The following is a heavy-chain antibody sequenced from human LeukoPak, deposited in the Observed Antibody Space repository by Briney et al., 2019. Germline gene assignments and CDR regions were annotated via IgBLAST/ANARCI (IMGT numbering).Heavy chain of an antibody. V-gene: IGHV3-9*03. CDR2: ISWNSGSI. D-gene: IGHD4/OR15-4a*01. J-gene: IGHJ3*02. CDR3: AKGYGGNATAFDI. Sequence: PGRSLRLSCAASGFTFDDYAMHWVRQAPGKGLEWVSGISWNSGSIGYADSVKGRFTISRDNAKNSLYLQMNSLGAEDMALYYCAKGYGGNATAFDIWGQGTMVTVSS. CDR1: GFTFDDYA.